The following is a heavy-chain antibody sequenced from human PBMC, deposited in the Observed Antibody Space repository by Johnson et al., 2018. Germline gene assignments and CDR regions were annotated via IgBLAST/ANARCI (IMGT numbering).Heavy chain of an antibody. CDR3: ASEQQRSNYFDY. D-gene: IGHD1/OR15-1a*01. Sequence: VQLVESGGGVVQXGRSLRLSCAASGFTFSSYAMHWVRQAPGKGLEWVAVITYDGSNKYYADSVKGRFTISRDNSKNTLYLQMNSLRAEDTAVYYCASEQQRSNYFDYWGQGTLVTVSS. J-gene: IGHJ4*02. CDR2: ITYDGSNK. CDR1: GFTFSSYA. V-gene: IGHV3-30-3*01.